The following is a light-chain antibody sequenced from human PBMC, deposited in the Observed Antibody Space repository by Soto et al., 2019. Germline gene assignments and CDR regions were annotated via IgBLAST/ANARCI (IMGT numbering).Light chain of an antibody. CDR3: SSYTNTTTLV. CDR1: SSEVGAYNL. V-gene: IGLV2-14*03. J-gene: IGLJ3*02. Sequence: QSALTQPASVSGSPGQSITISCTGTSSEVGAYNLVSWYQHHPGRAPKLFIFDVSDRPSGVSNRFSGSKSGNTASLTISGLQAEDEAFYYCSSYTNTTTLVFGGGTKLTVL. CDR2: DVS.